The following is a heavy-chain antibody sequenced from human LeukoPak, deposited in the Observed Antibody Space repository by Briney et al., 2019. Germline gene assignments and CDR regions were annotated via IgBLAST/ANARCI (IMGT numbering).Heavy chain of an antibody. CDR2: FGPEDGET. D-gene: IGHD1-26*01. Sequence: ASVKVSCKVSGYTLTELSMHWVRQAPGKGLEWMGGFGPEDGETIYAQKFQGRVTMTEDTSTDTAYMELSSLRSEDTAVYYCATDRVGATQVVAFDIWGQGTMVTVSS. V-gene: IGHV1-24*01. J-gene: IGHJ3*02. CDR3: ATDRVGATQVVAFDI. CDR1: GYTLTELS.